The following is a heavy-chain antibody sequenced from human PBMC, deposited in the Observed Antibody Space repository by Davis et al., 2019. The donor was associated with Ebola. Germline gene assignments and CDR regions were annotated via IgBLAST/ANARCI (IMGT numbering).Heavy chain of an antibody. Sequence: MPSETLSLTCTVSGGSISSYYWSWIRQPPGKGLEWIGYIYYSGSTNYTPSLKSRVTISVDTSKNQFSLKLSSVTAADTAVYYCARENGFLGIDPWGQGTLVTVSS. CDR2: IYYSGST. CDR3: ARENGFLGIDP. D-gene: IGHD3-3*01. CDR1: GGSISSYY. J-gene: IGHJ5*02. V-gene: IGHV4-59*01.